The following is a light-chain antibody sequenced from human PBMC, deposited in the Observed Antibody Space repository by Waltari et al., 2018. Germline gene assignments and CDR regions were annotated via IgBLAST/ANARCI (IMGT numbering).Light chain of an antibody. CDR1: QSVTSS. Sequence: EILMTQSPATVSVSPGERVTLSYRASQSVTSSLAWYQQKPGQAPRVLIFGASTRATGVPDRFTGSGSGTDFTLTISSLQSEDFGVYYCQQYHDWPPWTFGQGTRVEIK. CDR2: GAS. J-gene: IGKJ1*01. CDR3: QQYHDWPPWT. V-gene: IGKV3-15*01.